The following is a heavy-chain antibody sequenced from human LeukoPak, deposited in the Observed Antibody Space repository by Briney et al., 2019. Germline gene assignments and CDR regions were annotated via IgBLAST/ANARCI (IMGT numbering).Heavy chain of an antibody. J-gene: IGHJ4*02. D-gene: IGHD6-19*01. CDR3: ARERGSGWYRGIDY. CDR1: GGTFSSYA. Sequence: ASVKVSCKASGGTFSSYAISWVRQAPGQGLEWMGGIIPIFGTANYAQKFQGRVTITADESTSTAYMELSSLRSEDTAVYYCARERGSGWYRGIDYWGQGTLVTVSS. CDR2: IIPIFGTA. V-gene: IGHV1-69*01.